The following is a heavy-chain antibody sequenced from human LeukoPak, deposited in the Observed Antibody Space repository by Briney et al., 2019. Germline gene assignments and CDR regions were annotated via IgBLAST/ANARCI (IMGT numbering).Heavy chain of an antibody. CDR2: IKQDGSEK. Sequence: PGGSLRLSCAASGFTFSSYGMSWVRQAPGKGLEWVANIKQDGSEKYYVDSVKGRFTISRDNAKNSLYLQMNSLRADDTAVYYCARGYRTIDDWGQGTLVTVSS. CDR1: GFTFSSYG. CDR3: ARGYRTIDD. V-gene: IGHV3-7*03. D-gene: IGHD1-14*01. J-gene: IGHJ4*02.